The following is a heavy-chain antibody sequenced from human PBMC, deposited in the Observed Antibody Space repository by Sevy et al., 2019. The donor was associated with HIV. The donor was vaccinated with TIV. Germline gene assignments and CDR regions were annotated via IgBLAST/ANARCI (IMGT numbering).Heavy chain of an antibody. CDR1: GFTFSSYG. D-gene: IGHD3-10*01. CDR2: ISYDGSNK. V-gene: IGHV3-30*18. J-gene: IGHJ6*02. CDR3: AKDGYYGSGSMDV. Sequence: GGSLRLSCAASGFTFSSYGMHWDRQAPGKGLEWVAVISYDGSNKYYADSVKGRFTISRDNSKNTLYLQMNSLRAEDTAVYYCAKDGYYGSGSMDVWGQGTTVTVSS.